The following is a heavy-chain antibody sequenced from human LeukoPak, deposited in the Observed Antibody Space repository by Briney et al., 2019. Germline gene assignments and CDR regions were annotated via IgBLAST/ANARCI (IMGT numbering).Heavy chain of an antibody. J-gene: IGHJ4*02. V-gene: IGHV3-23*01. CDR2: ISGSGGST. CDR3: AKIPTNYYDSSGYSY. D-gene: IGHD3-22*01. CDR1: GFTFSSYA. Sequence: GGSLRLSCAASGFTFSSYAMSWVRQAPGKGLEWVSAISGSGGSTYYADSVKGRFTISRDNSKNTLYLQMNSLRAEDTAVYYCAKIPTNYYDSSGYSYWGQGTLVTVSS.